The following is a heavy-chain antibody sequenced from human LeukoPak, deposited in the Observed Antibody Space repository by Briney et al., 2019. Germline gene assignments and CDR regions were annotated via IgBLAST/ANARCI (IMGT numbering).Heavy chain of an antibody. V-gene: IGHV1-18*01. CDR2: ISAYNGNT. J-gene: IGHJ4*02. CDR1: GYTFTSYG. Sequence: ASVKVSCKASGYTFTSYGISWVRQAPGQGLEWMGWISAYNGNTNYAQKFQGRVTMTRNTSISTAYMELSSLRSEDTAVYYCASLGTVDYWGQGTLVTVSS. CDR3: ASLGTVDY. D-gene: IGHD3-16*01.